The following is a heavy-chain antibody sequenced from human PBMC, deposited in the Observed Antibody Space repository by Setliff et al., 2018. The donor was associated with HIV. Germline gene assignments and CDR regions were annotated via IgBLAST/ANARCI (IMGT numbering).Heavy chain of an antibody. J-gene: IGHJ6*03. CDR2: INHSGST. Sequence: KNSETLSLTCAVYGGSFSGYYWSWIRQPPGKGLEWIGEINHSGSTNYNPSLKSRVTISVDMSRNQFSLVLSSVTAADTAVYYCARFQAWQLGRRGGYYYYMDVWGKGTTVTVSS. CDR3: ARFQAWQLGRRGGYYYYMDV. D-gene: IGHD1-1*01. CDR1: GGSFSGYY. V-gene: IGHV4-34*01.